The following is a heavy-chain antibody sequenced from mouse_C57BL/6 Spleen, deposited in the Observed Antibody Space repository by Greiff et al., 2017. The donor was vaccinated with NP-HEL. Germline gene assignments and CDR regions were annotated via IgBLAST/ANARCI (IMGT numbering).Heavy chain of an antibody. CDR2: ISYDGSN. V-gene: IGHV3-6*01. CDR1: GYSITSGYY. J-gene: IGHJ3*01. Sequence: EVKLQESGPGLVKPSQSLSLTCSVTGYSITSGYYWNWIRQFPGNNLEWMGYISYDGSNNYNPSLKNRISITRDTSKNQFFLKLNSVTTEDTATYYCARVYYSNFGAYWGQWTLVTVSA. D-gene: IGHD2-5*01. CDR3: ARVYYSNFGAY.